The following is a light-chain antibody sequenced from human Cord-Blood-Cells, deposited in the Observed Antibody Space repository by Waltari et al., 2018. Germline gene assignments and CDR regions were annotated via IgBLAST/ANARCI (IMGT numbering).Light chain of an antibody. Sequence: SSELTQDPAVSVALGQTVRITCQGDRLRSYYASWYQQKPGQAPVLVLYGKNHRPSGIPDRFSGSSSGKTASLTITGAQAEDEADYYCNSRDSSGNHLVVFGGGTKLTVL. CDR3: NSRDSSGNHLVV. CDR2: GKN. CDR1: RLRSYY. J-gene: IGLJ2*01. V-gene: IGLV3-19*01.